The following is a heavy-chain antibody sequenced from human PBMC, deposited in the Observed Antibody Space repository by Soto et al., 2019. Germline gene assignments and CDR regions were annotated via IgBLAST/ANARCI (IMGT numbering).Heavy chain of an antibody. CDR1: GYTFTSYD. Sequence: QVPLVQSGAEVRKPGASVKVSCQASGYTFTSYDINWVRQATGQGLEWMGWMNPNSGNTGYAQRFQGRVTMTRNTSISTAYMELSSLTSEDTAVYYRARGAPKNWFVPWGQGTLVTVSS. CDR2: MNPNSGNT. CDR3: ARGAPKNWFVP. V-gene: IGHV1-8*01. J-gene: IGHJ5*02.